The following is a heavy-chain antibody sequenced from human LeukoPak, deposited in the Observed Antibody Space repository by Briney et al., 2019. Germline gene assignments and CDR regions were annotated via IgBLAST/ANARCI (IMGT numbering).Heavy chain of an antibody. CDR2: IYYSGST. CDR1: GGSISTSSYY. D-gene: IGHD2-15*01. V-gene: IGHV4-61*01. Sequence: SETLSLTCTVSGGSISTSSYYWSWLRQPPGTGLEWIGYIYYSGSTNYNPSLKSRVTISVDTSKNQFSLKLSSVTAADTAVYYCARTPELRYCSGGSCILSRWFDPWGQGTLVTVSS. J-gene: IGHJ5*02. CDR3: ARTPELRYCSGGSCILSRWFDP.